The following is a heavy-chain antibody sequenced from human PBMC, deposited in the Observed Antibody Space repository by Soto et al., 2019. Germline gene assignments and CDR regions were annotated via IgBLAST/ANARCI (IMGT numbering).Heavy chain of an antibody. V-gene: IGHV2-5*02. Sequence: QITLKESGPTLVKPTQTLTLTCTFSGFSVSTSGVGVAWIRQPPGKALEWLALIYWDDDKRYSPFLQSRVTNTKDPSKNQVVLTMTNMDPVDTATYYCAHKGGRGAGMDVWGQGTTVTVSS. CDR3: AHKGGRGAGMDV. CDR2: IYWDDDK. D-gene: IGHD2-15*01. CDR1: GFSVSTSGVG. J-gene: IGHJ6*02.